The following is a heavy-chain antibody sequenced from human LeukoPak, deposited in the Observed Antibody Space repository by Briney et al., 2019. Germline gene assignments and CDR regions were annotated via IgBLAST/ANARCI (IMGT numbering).Heavy chain of an antibody. CDR1: GGSISSSSYY. CDR2: IYTSGST. V-gene: IGHV4-61*02. J-gene: IGHJ4*02. CDR3: ARDLGDYLNDY. Sequence: SETLSLTCTVSGGSISSSSYYWSWIRQPAGKGLEWIGRIYTSGSTNYNPSLKSRVTMSVDTSKNQFSLKLSSVTAADTAVYYCARDLGDYLNDYWGQGTLVTVSS. D-gene: IGHD4-17*01.